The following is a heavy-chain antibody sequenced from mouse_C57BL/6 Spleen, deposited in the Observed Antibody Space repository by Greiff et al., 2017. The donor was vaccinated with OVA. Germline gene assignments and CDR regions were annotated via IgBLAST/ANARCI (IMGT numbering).Heavy chain of an antibody. V-gene: IGHV1-15*01. CDR3: TRDDYALDY. Sequence: QVHVKQSGAELVRPGASVTLSCKASGYTFTDYEMHWVKQTPVHGLEWIGAIDPETGGTAYNQKFKGKAILTADKSSSTAYMELRSLTSEDSAVYYCTRDDYALDYWGQGTTLTVSS. CDR2: IDPETGGT. J-gene: IGHJ2*01. CDR1: GYTFTDYE. D-gene: IGHD2-4*01.